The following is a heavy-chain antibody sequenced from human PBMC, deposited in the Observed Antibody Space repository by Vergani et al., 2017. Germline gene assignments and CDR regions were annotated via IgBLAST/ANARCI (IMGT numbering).Heavy chain of an antibody. CDR2: ISGSGGST. D-gene: IGHD3-3*01. Sequence: EVQLLESGGGLVQPGGSLRLSCAASGFTFSSYAMSWVRQAPGKGLEWVSAISGSGGSTYYADSVKGRFTISRDNSKNTLYLQMNSLRAEDTAVYYCARPSLYDFWSGYPKEDAFDIWGQGTMVTVSS. V-gene: IGHV3-23*01. J-gene: IGHJ3*02. CDR1: GFTFSSYA. CDR3: ARPSLYDFWSGYPKEDAFDI.